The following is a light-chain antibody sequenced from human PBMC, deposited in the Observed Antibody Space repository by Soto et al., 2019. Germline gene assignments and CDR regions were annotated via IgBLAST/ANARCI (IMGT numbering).Light chain of an antibody. CDR3: QQFNVYPLT. V-gene: IGKV1-9*01. J-gene: IGKJ4*01. CDR2: AAS. Sequence: DIQLTQSPSFLSASVGDRVTITCRASQGIRDFLAWYQQKPGKAPKLLIYAASTLQAGVPTRFSGFASGTEFTLPISNLQPAGSATYYCQQFNVYPLTFGGGTKVEIK. CDR1: QGIRDF.